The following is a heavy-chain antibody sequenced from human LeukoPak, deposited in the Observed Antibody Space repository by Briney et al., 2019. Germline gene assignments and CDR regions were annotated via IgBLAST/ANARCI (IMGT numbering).Heavy chain of an antibody. V-gene: IGHV3-48*01. Sequence: GGSLRLSCAASGFTFSAYSMNWARQAPGKGLEWISYIGISSGNTKYADSVKGRFTISGDKAENSLYLQMNSLRVEDTAVYYCARDYKYAFDNWGQGALVTVSS. CDR3: ARDYKYAFDN. CDR1: GFTFSAYS. CDR2: IGISSGNT. J-gene: IGHJ4*02. D-gene: IGHD5-24*01.